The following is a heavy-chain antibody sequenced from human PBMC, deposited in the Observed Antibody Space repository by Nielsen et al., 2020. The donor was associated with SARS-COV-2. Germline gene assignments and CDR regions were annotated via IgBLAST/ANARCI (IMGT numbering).Heavy chain of an antibody. CDR2: IYSGGRST. CDR3: ARGHGYYYDSSGHPH. J-gene: IGHJ4*02. Sequence: GESLKISCVASGFTFSNYAMTWVRQAPGQGLEWVSVIYSGGRSTYYGDSVKGRFTISRDDSKNTLYLQMNSLRAEDTAVYYCARGHGYYYDSSGHPHWGQGTLVTVSS. V-gene: IGHV3-23*03. D-gene: IGHD3-22*01. CDR1: GFTFSNYA.